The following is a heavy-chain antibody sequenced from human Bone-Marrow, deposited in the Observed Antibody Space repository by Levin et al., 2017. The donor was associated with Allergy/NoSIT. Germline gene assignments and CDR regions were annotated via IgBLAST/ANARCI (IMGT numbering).Heavy chain of an antibody. D-gene: IGHD3-10*01. CDR3: AGDYGSGSYRFDY. J-gene: IGHJ4*02. CDR1: GGSVSSGDYS. Sequence: SQTLSLTCAVSGGSVSSGDYSWSWIRQPPGKGLEWIGYIYHSGSTTYRPSLKSRLTMSLDNSKNQFSLKLSSVTAADTAVYYCAGDYGSGSYRFDYWGQGILVTVSS. V-gene: IGHV4-30-2*01. CDR2: IYHSGST.